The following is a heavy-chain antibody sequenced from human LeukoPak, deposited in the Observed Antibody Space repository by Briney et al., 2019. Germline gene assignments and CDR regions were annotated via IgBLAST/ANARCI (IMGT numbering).Heavy chain of an antibody. Sequence: PSETLSLTCAVYGGSFSGYYWSWIRQPPGKGLEWIGEINHSGSTNYNPSLKSRVTISVDTSKNQFSLKLSSVTAADTAVYYCARVTQVVVTAFGNWFDPWGQGTLVTVSS. V-gene: IGHV4-34*01. CDR3: ARVTQVVVTAFGNWFDP. CDR2: INHSGST. D-gene: IGHD2-15*01. CDR1: GGSFSGYY. J-gene: IGHJ5*02.